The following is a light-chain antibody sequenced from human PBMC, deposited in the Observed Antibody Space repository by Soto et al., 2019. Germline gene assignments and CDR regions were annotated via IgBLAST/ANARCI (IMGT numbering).Light chain of an antibody. CDR1: QSVSGW. V-gene: IGKV1-5*01. CDR3: QHYSGYSRT. J-gene: IGKJ1*01. CDR2: NAY. Sequence: DIQMTQSPSSLSASVGDRATLTCRASQSVSGWLAWYQQKPGKAPNLLIYNAYILESGVPSRFSGSGSGTEFTLTISSLQPDDFATYYCQHYSGYSRTFGQGTKVDIK.